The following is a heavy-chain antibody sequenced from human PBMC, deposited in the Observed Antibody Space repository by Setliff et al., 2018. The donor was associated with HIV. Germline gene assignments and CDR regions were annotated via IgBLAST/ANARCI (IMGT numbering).Heavy chain of an antibody. CDR1: GYSISDGYR. V-gene: IGHV4-38-2*02. J-gene: IGHJ2*01. CDR2: IYSTGDT. Sequence: SETLSLTCLVFGYSISDGYRWGWIRQSPGKGPQWIASIYSTGDTYYSPSLKSRVTISIDTTKNRFSLKLTSVTAADTAVYYCARGLPKKPSTVTNYWYFDLWVPETLLVTVSS. CDR3: ARGLPKKPSTVTNYWYFDL. D-gene: IGHD4-17*01.